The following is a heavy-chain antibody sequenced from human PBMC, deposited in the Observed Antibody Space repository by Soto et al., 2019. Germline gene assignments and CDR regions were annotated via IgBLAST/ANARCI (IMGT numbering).Heavy chain of an antibody. V-gene: IGHV4-34*01. CDR3: ATRMTVFGLLIPPFDP. D-gene: IGHD3-3*01. J-gene: IGHJ5*02. Sequence: PSETLSLTCAVYGGSVNGYYWNWIRQPPEKGLEWIGEINHTGGTHYNPSLKSRVTMSVDTSKNQFSLRLSSVTAADTAIYYRATRMTVFGLLIPPFDPWGQGTQVTVSS. CDR2: INHTGGT. CDR1: GGSVNGYY.